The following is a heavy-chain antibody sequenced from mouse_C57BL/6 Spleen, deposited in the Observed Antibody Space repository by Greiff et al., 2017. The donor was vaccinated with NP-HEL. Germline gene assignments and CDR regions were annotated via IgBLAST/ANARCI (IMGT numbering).Heavy chain of an antibody. V-gene: IGHV1-50*01. CDR1: GYTFTSYW. J-gene: IGHJ2*01. CDR3: TRTEGYLDD. Sequence: QVQLQQSGAELVKPGASVKLSCKASGYTFTSYWMQWVKQRPGQGLEWIGEIDPSDSYTNYNQKFKGKATLTVDTSSSTAYMQLSSLTSEDSAFYYWTRTEGYLDDWGKGTTLTVSS. CDR2: IDPSDSYT.